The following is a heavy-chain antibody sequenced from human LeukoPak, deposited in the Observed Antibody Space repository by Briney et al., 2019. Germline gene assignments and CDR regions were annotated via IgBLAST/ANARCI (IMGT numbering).Heavy chain of an antibody. D-gene: IGHD3-22*01. CDR2: ISYDGSNK. Sequence: GGSLRLSCAASGFTFSSYAMHWVRQAPGKGLEWVALISYDGSNKYYADSVKGRFTISRDNSNNTVYLQMDSLRVEDTAVYYCGRGGAYYYDTSGYYFIDDWGQGTLVTVSS. CDR1: GFTFSSYA. CDR3: GRGGAYYYDTSGYYFIDD. V-gene: IGHV3-30*03. J-gene: IGHJ4*02.